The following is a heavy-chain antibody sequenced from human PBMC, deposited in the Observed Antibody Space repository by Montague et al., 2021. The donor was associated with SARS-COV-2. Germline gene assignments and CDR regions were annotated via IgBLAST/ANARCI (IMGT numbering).Heavy chain of an antibody. J-gene: IGHJ6*02. CDR3: SRGGTYHYGMDV. CDR2: IYYTGCT. V-gene: IGHV4-4*02. Sequence: SETLSLTCAVSDGSISSGNWSQSGSPPPGTPVTMVGGIYYTGCTNYNPSLKSRVTIFIDKSKNHFSLQLISVTAADTAVYYCSRGGTYHYGMDVWGQGTTVAVSS. CDR1: DGSISSGNW. D-gene: IGHD3-16*01.